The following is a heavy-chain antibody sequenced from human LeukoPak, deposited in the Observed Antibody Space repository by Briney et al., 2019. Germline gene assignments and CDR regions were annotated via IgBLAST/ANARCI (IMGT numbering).Heavy chain of an antibody. V-gene: IGHV3-23*01. CDR1: GFTFSSYA. Sequence: GGFLRLSCAASGFTFSSYAMNWVRQAPGKGLEWVSSLSDGGHSSFYADSVKGRFTIYRDDSQNILYLQMNNLSGDDTALYYCAFSPLGFNYGYAYWGQGTLVTVSS. CDR3: AFSPLGFNYGYAY. CDR2: LSDGGHSS. D-gene: IGHD5-18*01. J-gene: IGHJ4*02.